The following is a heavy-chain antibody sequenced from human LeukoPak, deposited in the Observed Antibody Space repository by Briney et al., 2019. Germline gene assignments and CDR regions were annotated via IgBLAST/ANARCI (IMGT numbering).Heavy chain of an antibody. CDR2: IIPMFGTA. Sequence: VASVKVSCKASGGTFSNYAISWVRQAPGQGLEWMGGIIPMFGTANYAQKFQGRVTITTDESTSTAYMELSSLRSDDTAVYYCAKGVAGSAAENWFDPWGQGTLVTVSS. V-gene: IGHV1-69*05. CDR3: AKGVAGSAAENWFDP. J-gene: IGHJ5*02. D-gene: IGHD6-13*01. CDR1: GGTFSNYA.